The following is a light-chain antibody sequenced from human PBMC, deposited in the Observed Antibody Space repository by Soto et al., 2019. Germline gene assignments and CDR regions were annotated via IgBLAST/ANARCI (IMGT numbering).Light chain of an antibody. CDR2: GAA. Sequence: EIVMTQSPATLSVSLGERATLSCRASQSVSSNLAWYQHKPGQAPRLLIHGAATRATGIPARFSGSGSGTEFTLTVSSLQSEDFAIYDCQQYESWPPWTFGQGTKVEIK. CDR1: QSVSSN. V-gene: IGKV3-15*01. CDR3: QQYESWPPWT. J-gene: IGKJ1*01.